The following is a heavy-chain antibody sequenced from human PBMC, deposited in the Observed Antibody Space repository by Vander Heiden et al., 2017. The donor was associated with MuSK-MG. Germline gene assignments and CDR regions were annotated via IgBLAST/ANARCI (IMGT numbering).Heavy chain of an antibody. D-gene: IGHD3-10*01. CDR2: IDPNSGDT. V-gene: IGHV1-2*02. J-gene: IGHJ4*02. CDR1: GYTLTGYY. CDR3: ARDGYYGAGTEDYFDY. Sequence: STGEVKKPGASVKVACKASGYTLTGYYMHWVRQAPGQGPEWMGWIDPNSGDTTYAQKFQGRVSMTRDTSISTAYMELTRLSSDDTAVYYCARDGYYGAGTEDYFDYWGQGTLVPVS.